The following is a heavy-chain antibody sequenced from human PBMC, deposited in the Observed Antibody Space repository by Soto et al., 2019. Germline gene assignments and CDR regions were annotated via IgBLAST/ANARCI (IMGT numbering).Heavy chain of an antibody. J-gene: IGHJ6*02. Sequence: SLRLSCAASGFTFSTYSMNWVRQAPGKGLEWVSSISSSGSYIYYADSVKGRFTISRDNAKNSLYLQMNSLRTEDTAVYYCARGSSRFQDPYYYYAMDVWGQGTTVTVSS. D-gene: IGHD6-13*01. CDR3: ARGSSRFQDPYYYYAMDV. CDR1: GFTFSTYS. V-gene: IGHV3-21*01. CDR2: ISSSGSYI.